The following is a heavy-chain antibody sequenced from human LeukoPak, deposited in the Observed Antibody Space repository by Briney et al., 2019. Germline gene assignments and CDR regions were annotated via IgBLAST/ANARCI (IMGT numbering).Heavy chain of an antibody. CDR1: GFTFSDAW. CDR2: IRRNSDGGTI. V-gene: IGHV3-15*07. Sequence: GGSLRLSCATSGFTFSDAWMNWVRQAPGKGLEWVGRIRRNSDGGTIDYAAPVKGRFALSRDDSKSTLYLHMSSLQTEDTAVYYCATDFYDTTWGQGTLVTVSS. CDR3: ATDFYDTT. D-gene: IGHD3-22*01. J-gene: IGHJ5*02.